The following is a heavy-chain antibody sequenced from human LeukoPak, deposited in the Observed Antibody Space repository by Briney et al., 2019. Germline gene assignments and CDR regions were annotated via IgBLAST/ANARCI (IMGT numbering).Heavy chain of an antibody. D-gene: IGHD3-3*01. V-gene: IGHV1-69*05. J-gene: IGHJ6*03. Sequence: SVKVSCKASGGTFSSYTISWVRQAPGQGLEWMGGIIPIFGTANYAQKFQGRVTITTDESTSTAYMELSSLRSEDTAVYYCARAQGHYDFWSGYYPSVVDYYYMDVWGKGTTVTVSS. CDR1: GGTFSSYT. CDR2: IIPIFGTA. CDR3: ARAQGHYDFWSGYYPSVVDYYYMDV.